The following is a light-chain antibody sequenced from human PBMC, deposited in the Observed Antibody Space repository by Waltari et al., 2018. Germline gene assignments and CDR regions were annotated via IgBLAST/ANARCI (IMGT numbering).Light chain of an antibody. CDR2: DAS. Sequence: EIVLTQSPGTLSLSPGERATLSCRASQSVRRTLAWYQQKPGQAPRLLIHDASTRATGIPDRFSGSGSGTDFSLTISRLEPEDFAVYFCQKHGTLPATFGQGTKVEIK. V-gene: IGKV3-20*01. CDR3: QKHGTLPAT. J-gene: IGKJ1*01. CDR1: QSVRRT.